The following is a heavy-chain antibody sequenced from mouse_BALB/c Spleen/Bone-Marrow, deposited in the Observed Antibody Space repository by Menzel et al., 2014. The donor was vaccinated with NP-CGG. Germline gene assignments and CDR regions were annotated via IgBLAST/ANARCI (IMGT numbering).Heavy chain of an antibody. J-gene: IGHJ3*01. CDR3: ARGDTATWFAY. D-gene: IGHD1-2*01. Sequence: QVQLKESGAELARPGASVKLSCKASGYTFTSYWMQWVKQRPGQGLEWIGAIYPGDGDTRYTQKFKGMATLTADKSSSTAYMQLSSLASEDSAVYYCARGDTATWFAYWGQGTLVTVSA. CDR2: IYPGDGDT. CDR1: GYTFTSYW. V-gene: IGHV1-87*01.